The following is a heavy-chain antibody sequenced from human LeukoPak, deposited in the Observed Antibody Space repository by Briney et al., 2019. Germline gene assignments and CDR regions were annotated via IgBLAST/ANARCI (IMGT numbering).Heavy chain of an antibody. D-gene: IGHD3-16*01. CDR3: ARGSDYVWGSYREDAFDI. J-gene: IGHJ3*02. V-gene: IGHV1-2*02. CDR1: GYTFTDYY. Sequence: ASVKVSCKASGYTFTDYYLHWVRQAPGQGLEWMGWINPNSGGTNYAQKFQGRVTMTRDTSISTAYMELSRLRSDDTAIYYCARGSDYVWGSYREDAFDIWGQGTMVTVSS. CDR2: INPNSGGT.